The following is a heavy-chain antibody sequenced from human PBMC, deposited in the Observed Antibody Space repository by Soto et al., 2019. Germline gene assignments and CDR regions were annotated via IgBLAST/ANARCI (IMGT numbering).Heavy chain of an antibody. CDR3: ARGIQYRYGMDG. CDR1: GFTFSSYW. CDR2: INGDGSNT. D-gene: IGHD4-4*01. Sequence: EVQLVESGGGLVQPGGSLRLSCAAAGFTFSSYWMHWVRQAPGKGLVWVSRINGDGSNTFYADSVKGRFTISRDNAKNTVYWQMNSLRAEDTAVYYCARGIQYRYGMDGWGQGTTVTVSS. J-gene: IGHJ6*02. V-gene: IGHV3-74*01.